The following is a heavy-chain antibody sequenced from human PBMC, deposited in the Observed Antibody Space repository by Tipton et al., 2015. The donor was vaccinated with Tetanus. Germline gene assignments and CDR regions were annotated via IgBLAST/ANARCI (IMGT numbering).Heavy chain of an antibody. J-gene: IGHJ4*02. V-gene: IGHV4-31*02. CDR1: GGSISSGGYY. D-gene: IGHD1-26*01. CDR3: ARDQARGARGWNYFDY. CDR2: IYYSGST. Sequence: LRLSCTVSGGSISSGGYYWSWIRQHPGKGLEWIGDIYYSGSTYYNPSLKSRVTISVDTSKNQFSLKLNTVTAADTAVYYCARDQARGARGWNYFDYWGQGTLVTVSS.